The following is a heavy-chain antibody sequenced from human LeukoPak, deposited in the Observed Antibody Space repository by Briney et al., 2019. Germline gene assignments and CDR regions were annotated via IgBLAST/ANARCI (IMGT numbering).Heavy chain of an antibody. D-gene: IGHD4-23*01. CDR3: ARPKYGGNPNGAFDI. V-gene: IGHV4-34*01. CDR1: GGSFSGYY. Sequence: PSETLSLTCAVYGGSFSGYYWSWIRQPPGKGLEWIGEINHSGSTNYNPSLKGRVTISVDTSKNQFSLKLSSVTAADTAVYYCARPKYGGNPNGAFDIWGQGTMVTVSS. CDR2: INHSGST. J-gene: IGHJ3*02.